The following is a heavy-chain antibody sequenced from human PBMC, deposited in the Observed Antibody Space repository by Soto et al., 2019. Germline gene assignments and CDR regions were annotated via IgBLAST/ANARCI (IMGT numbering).Heavy chain of an antibody. D-gene: IGHD6-19*01. CDR1: GGSISSSNW. CDR2: IYHSGST. CDR3: AGPAVAGTRFDY. Sequence: QVRLQESGPGLVKPSGTLSLTCAVSGGSISSSNWWSWVRQPPGKGLEWIGEIYHSGSTTYNPSLKIRVTISVDKSKNHGSQKLSSVTAAYTAGYYCAGPAVAGTRFDYWGQGTLVTVSS. J-gene: IGHJ4*02. V-gene: IGHV4-4*02.